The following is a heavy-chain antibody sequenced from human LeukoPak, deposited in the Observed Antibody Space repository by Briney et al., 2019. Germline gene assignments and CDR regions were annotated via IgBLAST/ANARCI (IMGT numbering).Heavy chain of an antibody. CDR1: GGSFSGYY. CDR3: ARGLGYNWNESYYFDY. CDR2: INHSGST. V-gene: IGHV4-34*01. J-gene: IGHJ4*02. D-gene: IGHD1-20*01. Sequence: SETLSLTCAVYGGSFSGYYWSWIRQPPGKGLEWIGEINHSGSTNYNPSPKSRVTITVDTSKNQFSLKLSSVTAADTAVYYCARGLGYNWNESYYFDYWGQGTLVTVSS.